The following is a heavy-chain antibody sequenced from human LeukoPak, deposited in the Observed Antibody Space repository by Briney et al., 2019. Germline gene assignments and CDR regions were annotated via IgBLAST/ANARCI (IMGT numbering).Heavy chain of an antibody. J-gene: IGHJ6*03. CDR3: ARDLGGSWPGTAFNNYYYSMDV. Sequence: GASVKVSCKASGYTFTGYYMHWVRQAPGQGLEWMGWMNPNSGNTGYAQKFQGRVTMTRDTSISTAYMELSRLRSDDTAVYYCARDLGGSWPGTAFNNYYYSMDVWGKGTTVTVSS. CDR2: MNPNSGNT. CDR1: GYTFTGYY. D-gene: IGHD6-13*01. V-gene: IGHV1-2*02.